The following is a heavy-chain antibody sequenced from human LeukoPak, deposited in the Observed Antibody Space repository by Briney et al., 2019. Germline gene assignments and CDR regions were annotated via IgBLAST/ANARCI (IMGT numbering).Heavy chain of an antibody. CDR2: LISSSSYI. CDR1: GFTFSTYS. V-gene: IGHV3-21*01. CDR3: ARVRCSGGGCFYNFDY. J-gene: IGHJ4*02. D-gene: IGHD2-15*01. Sequence: GGSLRLSCAASGFTFSTYSMNWVPQAQGKGLGWVSSLISSSSYIYYADSVKGRFTISRDNAKNSLYLQMNSLRAEDTAVYYCARVRCSGGGCFYNFDYWGQGSLVTVSS.